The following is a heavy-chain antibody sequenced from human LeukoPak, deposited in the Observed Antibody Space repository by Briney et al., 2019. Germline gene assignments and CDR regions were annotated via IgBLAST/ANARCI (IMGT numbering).Heavy chain of an antibody. CDR2: IKQDGSEE. V-gene: IGHV3-7*03. CDR1: KSNLNSYW. D-gene: IGHD3-3*01. J-gene: IGHJ4*02. CDR3: ASNHYDFWSGYTH. Sequence: GGSLRLSCAASKSNLNSYWMNWVRQAPGKGLEWVANIKQDGSEEYYLDGVKGRFTISRHNSKNTLYLQMNSLRAEDTAVYYCASNHYDFWSGYTHWGQGTLVTVSS.